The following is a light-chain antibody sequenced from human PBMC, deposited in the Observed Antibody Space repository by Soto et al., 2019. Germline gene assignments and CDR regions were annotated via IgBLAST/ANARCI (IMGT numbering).Light chain of an antibody. CDR1: QTISSW. CDR2: AAS. J-gene: IGKJ5*01. Sequence: DIQMTQSPSTLSGSVGDRVTITCRASQTISSWLAWYQQKPGKAPKLLIYAASSLQSGVPSRFSGSGSGTDFTLTISSLEPGDFALYYCQQHNNWPPITFGQGTRLEIK. CDR3: QQHNNWPPIT. V-gene: IGKV1-5*01.